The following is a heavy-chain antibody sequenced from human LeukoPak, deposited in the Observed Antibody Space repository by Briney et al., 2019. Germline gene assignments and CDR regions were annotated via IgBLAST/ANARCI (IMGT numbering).Heavy chain of an antibody. J-gene: IGHJ4*02. CDR2: IYSGGST. CDR3: ARPSTDYYDGSGYYFEYFDY. Sequence: GGSLRLSCAASGFTVSSNYMSWVRQAPGKGLEWVSVIYSGGSTYYADSVKGRFTISRDNAKNSLYLQMNSLRVEDTAVYYCARPSTDYYDGSGYYFEYFDYWGQGTLVTVSS. V-gene: IGHV3-53*01. CDR1: GFTVSSNY. D-gene: IGHD3-22*01.